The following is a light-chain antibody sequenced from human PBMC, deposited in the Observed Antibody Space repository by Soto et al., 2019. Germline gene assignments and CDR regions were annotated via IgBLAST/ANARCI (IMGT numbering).Light chain of an antibody. CDR3: SSYTSSTLYV. CDR2: DVS. J-gene: IGLJ1*01. V-gene: IGLV2-14*01. CDR1: SSDVGGYNY. Sequence: LTQPASVSGSPGQSITISCTGTSSDVGGYNYVSWYQQHPGKAPKLMIYDVSNRPSGVSNRFSGSKSGNPASLTISGLQAEDEADYYCSSYTSSTLYVFGTGTKVTVL.